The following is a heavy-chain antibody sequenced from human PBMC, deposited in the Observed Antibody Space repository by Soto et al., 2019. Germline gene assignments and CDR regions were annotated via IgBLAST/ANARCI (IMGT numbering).Heavy chain of an antibody. J-gene: IGHJ6*02. CDR3: SRPLDYYYYAMDA. CDR2: ISAYNGDT. Sequence: QVKLVQSGVEVKRPGASVKVSCKASGYTFSSFGITWVRQAPGQGLEWMGWISAYNGDTNYAQKSQGRVTMTTDTSSTSAYMELRSLRSDDTAVYYCSRPLDYYYYAMDAWGQGTTVTVSS. CDR1: GYTFSSFG. V-gene: IGHV1-18*01.